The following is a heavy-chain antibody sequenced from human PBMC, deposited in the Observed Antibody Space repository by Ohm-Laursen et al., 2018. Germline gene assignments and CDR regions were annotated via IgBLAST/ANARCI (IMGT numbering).Heavy chain of an antibody. D-gene: IGHD3-10*01. Sequence: SLRLSCSASGFTFSSYGMHWVRQAPGKGLEWVAVISYDGSNKYYADSVKGRFTISRDNSKNTLYLQMNSLRAEDTAVYYCAKASWMVRGVISRYFDYWGQGTLVTVSS. CDR2: ISYDGSNK. CDR1: GFTFSSYG. J-gene: IGHJ4*02. V-gene: IGHV3-30*18. CDR3: AKASWMVRGVISRYFDY.